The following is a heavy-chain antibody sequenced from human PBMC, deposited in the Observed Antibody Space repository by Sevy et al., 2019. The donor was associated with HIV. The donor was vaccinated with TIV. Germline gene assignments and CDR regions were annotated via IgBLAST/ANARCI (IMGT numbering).Heavy chain of an antibody. Sequence: SETLSLTCTVSGGSISNYYWSWIRQPPGRGLEWIGYIYYTGSTNYNPSLKSRVTISVDTSKNQFSLKLSSVTAADTAVYYCARYTSDRRGLVDYWGQGTLVTVSS. V-gene: IGHV4-59*01. D-gene: IGHD6-19*01. CDR2: IYYTGST. CDR1: GGSISNYY. J-gene: IGHJ4*02. CDR3: ARYTSDRRGLVDY.